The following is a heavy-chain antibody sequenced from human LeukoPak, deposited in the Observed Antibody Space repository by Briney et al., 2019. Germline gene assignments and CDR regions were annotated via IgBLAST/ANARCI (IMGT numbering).Heavy chain of an antibody. CDR2: INHSGST. Sequence: PSETLSLTCAVYGGSFSGYYWSWIRQPPGKGLEWIGEINHSGSTNYNPSLKSRVTISVDTSKNQFSLKLSSVTAADTAVYYCASLGHYYDILTGYTPDYWGQGTLVTVSS. CDR3: ASLGHYYDILTGYTPDY. D-gene: IGHD3-9*01. CDR1: GGSFSGYY. J-gene: IGHJ4*02. V-gene: IGHV4-34*01.